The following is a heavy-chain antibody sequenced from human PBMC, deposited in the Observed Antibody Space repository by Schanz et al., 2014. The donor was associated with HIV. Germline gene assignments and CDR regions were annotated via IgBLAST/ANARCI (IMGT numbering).Heavy chain of an antibody. CDR3: AKVRRLLTRWDWFDP. CDR2: ISGGGGDR. D-gene: IGHD6-25*01. CDR1: GFTFSGYA. J-gene: IGHJ5*02. V-gene: IGHV3-23*01. Sequence: EVQLLESGGGLVQPGGSLRLSCEVSGFTFSGYAMSWVRQAPGKGLEWVSTISGGGGDRYYADSVKGRFTISRDNSKSTLYLHMNSLRAEDTAVYYCAKVRRLLTRWDWFDPWGQGTLVTVSS.